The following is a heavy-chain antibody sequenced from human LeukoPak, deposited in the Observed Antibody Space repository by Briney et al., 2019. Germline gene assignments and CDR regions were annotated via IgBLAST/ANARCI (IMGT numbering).Heavy chain of an antibody. Sequence: GGSLRLSCAASGFSFNSFSMNWVRQAPGRGLEWVSYITSSGTYIYYADSVRGRFTISRDNARNSLYLQMDSLAAEDTAIYYCARVFDVDYFSATGYSDYWGQGVLVTVSS. J-gene: IGHJ4*02. CDR1: GFSFNSFS. V-gene: IGHV3-21*06. CDR2: ITSSGTYI. D-gene: IGHD2/OR15-2a*01. CDR3: ARVFDVDYFSATGYSDY.